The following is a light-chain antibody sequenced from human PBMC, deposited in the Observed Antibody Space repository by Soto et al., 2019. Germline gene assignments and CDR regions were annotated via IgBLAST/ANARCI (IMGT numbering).Light chain of an antibody. CDR1: SSDVGGYNY. CDR2: DVS. J-gene: IGLJ1*01. Sequence: LTQPASVSGSPGQSITISCTGTSSDVGGYNYVSWYQQHPGKAPKLMIYDVSNRPSGVSNRFSGSKSGNTASLTISGLQAEDEADYYRSSYTSSSTSXVFGTGSKVTVL. V-gene: IGLV2-14*01. CDR3: SSYTSSSTSXV.